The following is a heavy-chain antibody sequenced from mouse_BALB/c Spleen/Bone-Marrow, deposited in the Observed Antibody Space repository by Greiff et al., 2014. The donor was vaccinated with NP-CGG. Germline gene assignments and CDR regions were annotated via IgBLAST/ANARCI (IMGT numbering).Heavy chain of an antibody. CDR2: IWAGGST. J-gene: IGHJ1*01. D-gene: IGHD2-3*01. CDR1: GFSLTSYG. CDR3: ARVYLWYFDV. Sequence: VKLMESGPGLVAPSQSLSITCTVSGFSLTSYGVHWVRQPPGKGLEWLGVIWAGGSTNYNSALMSRPSISKDNSKSQVFLKMNGLQTDDTAMYYCARVYLWYFDVWGAGTTVTVSS. V-gene: IGHV2-9*02.